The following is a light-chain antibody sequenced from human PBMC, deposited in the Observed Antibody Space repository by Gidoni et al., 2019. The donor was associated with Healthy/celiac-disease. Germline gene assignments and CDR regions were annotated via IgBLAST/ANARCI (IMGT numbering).Light chain of an antibody. CDR3: QQSSNWPQYT. CDR2: DAS. J-gene: IGKJ2*01. Sequence: ELVLTQSPATLSLSPGERATLSCRASQSVSSYLAWYQQKPGQAPRLLIYDASNRATGIPARFSGSGSGTDFTLTISSLEPEDFAGYYGQQSSNWPQYTFGQXTKLEIK. V-gene: IGKV3-11*01. CDR1: QSVSSY.